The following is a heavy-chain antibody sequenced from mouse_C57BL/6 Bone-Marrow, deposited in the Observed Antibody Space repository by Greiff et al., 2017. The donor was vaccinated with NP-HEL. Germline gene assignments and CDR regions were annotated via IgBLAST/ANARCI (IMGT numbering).Heavy chain of an antibody. CDR3: ARLGLGPYAMDY. V-gene: IGHV5-15*01. Sequence: EVMLVESGGGLVQPGGSLKLSCAASGFTFSDYGMAWVRQAPRKGPEWVAFISNLAYSIYYADTVTGRFTISRENAKNTLYLEMSSLSSEYAAMYFCARLGLGPYAMDYWGQGTSVTVSS. J-gene: IGHJ4*01. CDR2: ISNLAYSI. D-gene: IGHD4-1*01. CDR1: GFTFSDYG.